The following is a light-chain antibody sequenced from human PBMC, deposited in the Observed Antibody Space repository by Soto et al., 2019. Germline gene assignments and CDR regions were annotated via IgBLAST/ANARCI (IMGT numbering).Light chain of an antibody. Sequence: EIVLTQYEATLSLSPGERATLSCRASQRFSSYYLALYQQKPGQAPRLLIYGASSRAPGTPDRFSGSGSGTDFSLTISRLEPEDFAVYFCQRYGSSVTFGGGTKVDIK. CDR3: QRYGSSVT. CDR2: GAS. J-gene: IGKJ4*01. V-gene: IGKV3-20*01. CDR1: QRFSSYY.